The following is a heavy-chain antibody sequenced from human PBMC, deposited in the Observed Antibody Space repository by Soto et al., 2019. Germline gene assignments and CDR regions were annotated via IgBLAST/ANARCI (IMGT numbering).Heavy chain of an antibody. CDR1: GGSISSYY. CDR3: ARADVLRFLEWSFDY. V-gene: IGHV4-59*01. CDR2: IYYSGST. J-gene: IGHJ4*02. D-gene: IGHD3-3*01. Sequence: SETLSLTCTVSGGSISSYYWSRIRQPPGKGLEWIGYIYYSGSTNYNPPLKSRVTISVDTSKNQFSLKLSSVTAADTAVYYCARADVLRFLEWSFDYWGQGTLVTVSS.